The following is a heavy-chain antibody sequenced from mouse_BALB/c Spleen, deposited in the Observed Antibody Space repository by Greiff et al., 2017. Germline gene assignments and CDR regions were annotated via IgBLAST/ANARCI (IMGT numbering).Heavy chain of an antibody. D-gene: IGHD1-1*01. CDR2: ISYSGST. Sequence: DVKLQESGPGLVKPSQSLSLTCTVTGYSITSDYAWNWIRQFPGNKLEWMGYISYSGSTSYNPSLKSRISITRDTSKNQFFLQLNSVTTEDTATYYCARSYPYYAMDYWGQGTSVTVSS. CDR3: ARSYPYYAMDY. V-gene: IGHV3-2*02. J-gene: IGHJ4*01. CDR1: GYSITSDYA.